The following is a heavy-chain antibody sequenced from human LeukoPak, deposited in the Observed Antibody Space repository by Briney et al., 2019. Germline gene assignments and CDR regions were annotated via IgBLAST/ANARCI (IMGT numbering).Heavy chain of an antibody. CDR3: VRRINNWFDP. V-gene: IGHV5-51*01. Sequence: GESLKISCKGSGYSFTTYWIGWVRQMPGKGLELMGIIFPGDSDTRYSPSFQGQVTISADKSISTAYLQWSSLKASDTAFYYCVRRINNWFDPWRQGTLVTVSA. CDR1: GYSFTTYW. J-gene: IGHJ5*02. CDR2: IFPGDSDT.